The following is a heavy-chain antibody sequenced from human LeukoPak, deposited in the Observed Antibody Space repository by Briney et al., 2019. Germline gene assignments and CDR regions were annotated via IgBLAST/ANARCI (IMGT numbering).Heavy chain of an antibody. CDR2: IWYDGSKK. CDR1: GYTLSAYG. V-gene: IGHV3-33*01. Sequence: GGSLRLSCSTSGYTLSAYGMHWVRQAPGKGLEWVAVIWYDGSKKFYADSVKGRLTVSKDDSKNTMYLQMNSLTAEDTAVYYCERDGGAGFDYWGQGTLVTVSS. D-gene: IGHD6-19*01. CDR3: ERDGGAGFDY. J-gene: IGHJ4*02.